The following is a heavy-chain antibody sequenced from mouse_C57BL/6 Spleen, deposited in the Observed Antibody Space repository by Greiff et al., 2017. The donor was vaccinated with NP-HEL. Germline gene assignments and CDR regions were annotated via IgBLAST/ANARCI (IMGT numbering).Heavy chain of an antibody. D-gene: IGHD1-1*01. V-gene: IGHV6-3*01. CDR3: TGWITTPRDY. Sequence: EMKVEESGGGLVQPGGSMKLSCVASGFTFSNYWMNWVRQSPEKGLEWVAQIRLKSDNYATHYAESVKGRFTISRDDSKSSVYLQMNNLRAEDTGIYYCTGWITTPRDYWGQGTTLTVSS. CDR1: GFTFSNYW. J-gene: IGHJ2*01. CDR2: IRLKSDNYAT.